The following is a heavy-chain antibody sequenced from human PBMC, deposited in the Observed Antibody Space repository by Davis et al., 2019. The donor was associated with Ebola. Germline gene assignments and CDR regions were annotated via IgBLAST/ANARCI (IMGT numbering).Heavy chain of an antibody. CDR3: ARDARYGYNYYYEYYMDV. CDR2: INPNRGGT. V-gene: IGHV1-2*04. Sequence: ASVTVSCKASGYTFTNSYMHWVRQAPGQGLEWMGRINPNRGGTNYAQEFQGWVTMTRDTSISTAYMELSRLRSDDTAVYYCARDARYGYNYYYEYYMDVWGKGTTVTVSS. J-gene: IGHJ6*03. D-gene: IGHD5-24*01. CDR1: GYTFTNSY.